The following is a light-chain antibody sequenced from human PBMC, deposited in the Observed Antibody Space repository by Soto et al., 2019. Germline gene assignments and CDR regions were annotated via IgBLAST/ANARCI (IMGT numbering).Light chain of an antibody. J-gene: IGLJ1*01. CDR3: GSYTSSSTNV. CDR2: DVN. V-gene: IGLV2-14*01. CDR1: SSDIGGYNY. Sequence: VLTQPASVSGSPGQSITISCTGTSSDIGGYNYVSWYQQHPGKAPKLMIYDVNNRPSGVSDRFSASKSGNTASLTISGLQAEDEADYYCGSYTSSSTNVFGTGTKVTVL.